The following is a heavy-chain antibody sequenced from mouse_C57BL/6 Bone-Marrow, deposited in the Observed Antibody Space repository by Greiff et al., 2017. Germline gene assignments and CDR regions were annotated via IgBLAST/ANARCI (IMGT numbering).Heavy chain of an antibody. V-gene: IGHV1-22*01. J-gene: IGHJ2*01. Sequence: VQLQQSGPELVKPGASVKMSCKASGYTFTDYTMHWVKQSHGKSLEWIGYINPNNGGTSYNQKFKGKDTLTVNKSSSTAYLELRSLTSEDSAVYYCARSGDSNLDYWGQGTTLTVSS. CDR1: GYTFTDYT. CDR3: ARSGDSNLDY. CDR2: INPNNGGT. D-gene: IGHD2-5*01.